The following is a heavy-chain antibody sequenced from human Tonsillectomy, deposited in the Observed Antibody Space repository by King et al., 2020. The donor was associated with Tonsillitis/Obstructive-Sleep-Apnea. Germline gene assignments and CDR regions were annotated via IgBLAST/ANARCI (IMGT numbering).Heavy chain of an antibody. D-gene: IGHD6-13*01. J-gene: IGHJ6*03. V-gene: IGHV3-23*04. CDR3: AKDWGAAAGTYYHYMDV. CDR1: GFTFSSYA. CDR2: ISGSGGST. Sequence: VQLVESGGGLVQPGGSLRLSCAASGFTFSSYAMSWVRQAPGKGLEWVSAISGSGGSTYYADSVKGRFTISRDNSKNTLYLQMNSLRAEDTAVYYCAKDWGAAAGTYYHYMDVWGKGTTVTVSS.